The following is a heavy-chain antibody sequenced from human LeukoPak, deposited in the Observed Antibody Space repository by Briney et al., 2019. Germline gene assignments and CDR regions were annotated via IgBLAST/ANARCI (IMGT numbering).Heavy chain of an antibody. J-gene: IGHJ4*02. D-gene: IGHD2-21*02. V-gene: IGHV3-21*01. CDR2: ISSSSSYI. CDR3: ARLVRAYCGGDCRDAFDY. Sequence: GGSLRLSCADSGFSFTTYSMNWVRQAPGKGLEWVSSISSSSSYIYYADSVKGRFTISRDNAKNSLYLQMNSLRAEDTAVYYCARLVRAYCGGDCRDAFDYWGQGTLVTVSS. CDR1: GFSFTTYS.